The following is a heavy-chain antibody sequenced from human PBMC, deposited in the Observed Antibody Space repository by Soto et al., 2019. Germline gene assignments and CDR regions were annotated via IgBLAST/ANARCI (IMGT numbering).Heavy chain of an antibody. CDR2: IHPGDSDT. D-gene: IGHD2-8*01. CDR1: GYSFTSYW. Sequence: GESLKISCRGSGYSFTSYWIGWVRQMPGNGLEWMGIIHPGDSDTRYSPSFQGQVTISADKSISTAYLQWSSLKASDTAMYYCARSILTRTSDWFDPWGQGTLVTVSS. V-gene: IGHV5-51*01. CDR3: ARSILTRTSDWFDP. J-gene: IGHJ5*02.